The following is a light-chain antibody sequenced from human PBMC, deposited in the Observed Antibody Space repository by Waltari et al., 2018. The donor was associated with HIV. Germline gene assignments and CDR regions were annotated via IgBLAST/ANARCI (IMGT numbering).Light chain of an antibody. Sequence: QSALTQPASVSGSPGQSITIPCTGTTRAVGGYTSVSWYQHHPGKAPKLMIYDVSNRPSGVSNRFSGSKSGNTASLTISGLQAEDEADYYCNSYTTSSTLHVVFGGGTKLTVL. CDR3: NSYTTSSTLHVV. CDR2: DVS. V-gene: IGLV2-14*03. CDR1: TRAVGGYTS. J-gene: IGLJ2*01.